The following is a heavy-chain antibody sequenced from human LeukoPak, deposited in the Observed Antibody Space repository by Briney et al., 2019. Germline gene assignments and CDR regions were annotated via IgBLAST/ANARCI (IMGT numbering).Heavy chain of an antibody. J-gene: IGHJ3*02. CDR2: IYYSGST. Sequence: SETLSLTCTVSGGSISSYYWSWIRQPPGKGLEWIGYIYYSGSTNYNPSLKSRVTISVDTSKNQFSLKLSSVTAADTAVYYCAGQNYYGSSGNDAFDIWGQGTMVTVSS. D-gene: IGHD3-22*01. V-gene: IGHV4-59*08. CDR3: AGQNYYGSSGNDAFDI. CDR1: GGSISSYY.